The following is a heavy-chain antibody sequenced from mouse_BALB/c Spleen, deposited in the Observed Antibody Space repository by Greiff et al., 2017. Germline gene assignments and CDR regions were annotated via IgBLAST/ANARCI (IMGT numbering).Heavy chain of an antibody. D-gene: IGHD2-3*01. CDR3: ADGYPSSY. CDR2: IDPANGNT. CDR1: GFNIKDTY. V-gene: IGHV14-3*02. J-gene: IGHJ2*01. Sequence: VQLKESGAELVKPGASVKLSCTASGFNIKDTYMHWVKQRPEQGLEWIGRIDPANGNTKYDPKFQGKATITADTSSNTAYLQLSSLTSEDTAVYYCADGYPSSYWGQGTTLTVSS.